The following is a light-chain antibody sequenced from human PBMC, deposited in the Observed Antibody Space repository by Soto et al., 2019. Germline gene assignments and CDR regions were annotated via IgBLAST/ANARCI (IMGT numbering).Light chain of an antibody. V-gene: IGKV1-13*02. J-gene: IGKJ1*01. CDR2: KAS. CDR3: QHYNTYPWT. CDR1: QGIGNA. Sequence: AIQMTQSPSSLSASVGDRVTISCRASQGIGNALGWYQQKPGKPPKVLIHKASHLESGVPSRFSGSGSGTEFTLTISSLQPGDFATYYCQHYNTYPWTFGQGTKVDIK.